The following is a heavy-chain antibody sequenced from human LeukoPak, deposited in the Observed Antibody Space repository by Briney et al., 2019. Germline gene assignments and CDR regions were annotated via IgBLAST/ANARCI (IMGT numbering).Heavy chain of an antibody. J-gene: IGHJ4*02. V-gene: IGHV4-34*01. D-gene: IGHD5-12*01. CDR1: GESFSGNF. CDR3: ARDLYSGYDNFDY. CDR2: INHSGST. Sequence: SETLSLTCAVSGESFSGNFWTWIRQPPGKGLEWIGEINHSGSTNYNPSLKSRVTISVDTSKNQFSLKLSSVTAADTAVYYCARDLYSGYDNFDYWGQGTLVTVSS.